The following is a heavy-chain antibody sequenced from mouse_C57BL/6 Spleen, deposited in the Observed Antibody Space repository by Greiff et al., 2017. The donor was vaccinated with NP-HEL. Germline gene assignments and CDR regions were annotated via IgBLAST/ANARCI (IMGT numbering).Heavy chain of an antibody. CDR2: ISSGGSYT. CDR1: GFTFSSYG. V-gene: IGHV5-6*01. J-gene: IGHJ2*01. D-gene: IGHD4-1*01. Sequence: EVKLMESGGDLVKPGGSLKLSCAASGFTFSSYGMSWVRQTPDKRLEWVATISSGGSYTYYPDSVKGRFTISRDNAKNTLYLQMSSLKSEDTAMYYCARHEGSGTSFDYWGQGTTLTVSS. CDR3: ARHEGSGTSFDY.